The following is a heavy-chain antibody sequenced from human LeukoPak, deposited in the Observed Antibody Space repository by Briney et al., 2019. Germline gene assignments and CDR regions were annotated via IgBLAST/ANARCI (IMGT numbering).Heavy chain of an antibody. CDR1: GFTFSSYW. CDR3: ARDRYSSAGGYYYYYMDV. J-gene: IGHJ6*03. D-gene: IGHD6-19*01. V-gene: IGHV3-7*01. CDR2: IKQDGSEK. Sequence: PGGSLRLSCAASGFTFSSYWMSWVRQAPGKGLVWVANIKQDGSEKYYVDSVKGRFTISRDNAKNSLYLQMNSLRAEDTAVYYCARDRYSSAGGYYYYYMDVWGKGTTVTVSS.